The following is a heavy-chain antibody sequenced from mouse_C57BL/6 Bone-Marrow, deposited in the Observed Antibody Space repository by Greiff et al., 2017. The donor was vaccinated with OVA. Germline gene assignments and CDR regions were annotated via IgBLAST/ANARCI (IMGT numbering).Heavy chain of an antibody. D-gene: IGHD2-4*01. CDR3: ARWGIYYDYGFDY. Sequence: VMLVESGPELVKPGASVKISCKASGYAFSSSWMNWVKQRPGKGLEWIGRIYPGDGATNYNGKFKGKATLTADKSSSTAYMQLSSLTSEDSAVYFCARWGIYYDYGFDYWGQGTTLTVSS. CDR2: IYPGDGAT. J-gene: IGHJ2*01. CDR1: GYAFSSSW. V-gene: IGHV1-82*01.